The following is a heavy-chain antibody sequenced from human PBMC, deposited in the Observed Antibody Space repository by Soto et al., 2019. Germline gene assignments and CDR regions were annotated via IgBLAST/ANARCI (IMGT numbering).Heavy chain of an antibody. D-gene: IGHD5-12*01. CDR2: IWYDGSNK. CDR3: ARGNGYSGYDSNFDS. V-gene: IGHV3-33*01. J-gene: IGHJ4*02. Sequence: QVQLVESGGGVVQPGRSLRLSCAASGFTFSSYGMHWVRQAPGKGLEWVAVIWYDGSNKYYADSVKGRFTISRENSNNTLYLQMNSLRDVDTAVYYCARGNGYSGYDSNFDSWGQGTLVTVSS. CDR1: GFTFSSYG.